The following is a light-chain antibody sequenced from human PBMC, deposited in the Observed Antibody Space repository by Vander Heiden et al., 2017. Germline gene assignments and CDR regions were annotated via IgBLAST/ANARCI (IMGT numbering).Light chain of an antibody. CDR3: GTWDSSLSAGV. J-gene: IGLJ1*01. CDR1: SSNIGNNY. Sequence: VTISCSGSSSNIGNNYVSWYQQLPGTAPKLLIYDNNKRPSGIPDRFSGSKSGTSATLGITGLQTGDEADYYCGTWDSSLSAGVFGTGTKVTVL. CDR2: DNN. V-gene: IGLV1-51*01.